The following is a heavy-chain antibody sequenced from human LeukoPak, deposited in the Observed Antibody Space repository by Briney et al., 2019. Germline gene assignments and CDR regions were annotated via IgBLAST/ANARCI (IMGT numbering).Heavy chain of an antibody. D-gene: IGHD6-6*01. CDR2: IRSSSSYI. Sequence: GGSLRLSCAASGFTFSSYSMNWVRQAPGKGLEWVSSIRSSSSYIYYADSVKGRFTISRGNAKNSLYLQMNSLRAEDTAVYYCARDLPSIAARFGLFDYWGQGTLVTVSS. V-gene: IGHV3-21*01. CDR3: ARDLPSIAARFGLFDY. CDR1: GFTFSSYS. J-gene: IGHJ4*02.